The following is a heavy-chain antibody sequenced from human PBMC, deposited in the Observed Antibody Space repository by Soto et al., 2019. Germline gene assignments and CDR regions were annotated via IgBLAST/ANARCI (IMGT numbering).Heavy chain of an antibody. CDR1: GGTFSSYA. D-gene: IGHD2-8*01. V-gene: IGHV1-69*06. CDR2: IIPIFGTA. Sequence: SVKVSCKASGGTFSSYAISWFRQAPGQGLEWMGGIIPIFGTANYAQKFQGRVTITADKSTSTAYMELSSLRSEDTAVYYCARDRVYCTNGVCYENWFEPWGQGNLVTVSS. CDR3: ARDRVYCTNGVCYENWFEP. J-gene: IGHJ5*02.